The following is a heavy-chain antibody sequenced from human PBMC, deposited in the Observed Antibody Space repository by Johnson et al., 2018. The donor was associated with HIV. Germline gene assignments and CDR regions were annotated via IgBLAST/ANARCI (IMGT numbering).Heavy chain of an antibody. CDR2: ISWNSGSI. V-gene: IGHV3-9*01. Sequence: VQLVESGGGLVQPGRSLRLSCAASGFTFDDYAMHWVRQAPGKGLEWVSGISWNSGSIGYADSVKGRFTISRDYAKKSVYLQMNSLRVEDTAVYYCARDPGALSSSIWGQGTMVTVSS. CDR1: GFTFDDYA. CDR3: ARDPGALSSSI. D-gene: IGHD6-6*01. J-gene: IGHJ3*02.